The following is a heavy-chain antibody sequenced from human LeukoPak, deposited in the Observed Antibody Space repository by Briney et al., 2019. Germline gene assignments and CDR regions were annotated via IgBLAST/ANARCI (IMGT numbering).Heavy chain of an antibody. CDR3: ARGRMAGQSDY. CDR1: GGSFSGYY. CDR2: INHSGST. D-gene: IGHD2-8*01. Sequence: SETLSLTCAVYGGSFSGYYWNWIRQPPGKGLEWIGEINHSGSTNYNPSLKSRVTISVDTSKNQFSLKLSSVTAADTAVYYCARGRMAGQSDYWGQGTLVTVSS. V-gene: IGHV4-34*01. J-gene: IGHJ4*02.